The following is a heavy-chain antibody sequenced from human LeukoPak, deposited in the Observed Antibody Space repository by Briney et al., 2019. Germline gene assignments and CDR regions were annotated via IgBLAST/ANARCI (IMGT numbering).Heavy chain of an antibody. CDR2: ISNSGST. V-gene: IGHV4-59*11. CDR3: ARDRWNDVSFDY. Sequence: PSETLSLTCTVSAGPITSHYWTWIRQSPVKGLEWIGDISNSGSTSYNPSLKSRVTISIDTSKSQFSLKLSSVTAADTALYYCARDRWNDVSFDYWGQGLLVTVSS. J-gene: IGHJ4*02. CDR1: AGPITSHY. D-gene: IGHD1-1*01.